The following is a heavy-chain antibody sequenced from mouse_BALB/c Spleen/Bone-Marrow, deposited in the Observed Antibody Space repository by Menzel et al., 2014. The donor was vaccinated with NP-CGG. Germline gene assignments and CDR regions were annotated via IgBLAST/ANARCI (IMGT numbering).Heavy chain of an antibody. Sequence: EVQLQQPGADLVKPGASVQFSCSASGFNIRAAYLHWVQQRPEKGLEWIGRIGPASGYTKYAPLLQGTATITADTSSHTASLQRSSLTSEYTAVYYFARLDALAYWGQGTLVTVSA. CDR1: GFNIRAAY. CDR2: IGPASGYT. CDR3: ARLDALAY. V-gene: IGHV14-3*02. J-gene: IGHJ3*01.